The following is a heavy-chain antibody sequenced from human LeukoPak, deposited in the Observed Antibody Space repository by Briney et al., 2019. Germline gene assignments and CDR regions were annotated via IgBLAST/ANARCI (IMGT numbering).Heavy chain of an antibody. CDR3: AKGAEAVAGTKFDP. Sequence: GGSLRLSCAASGFTFSSYWMSWVRQAPGKGLEWVANIKQDGSEKYYVDSVKGRFTISRDNAKNSLYLQMNSLRAEDMALYYCAKGAEAVAGTKFDPWGQGTLVTVSS. CDR2: IKQDGSEK. V-gene: IGHV3-7*03. D-gene: IGHD6-19*01. J-gene: IGHJ5*02. CDR1: GFTFSSYW.